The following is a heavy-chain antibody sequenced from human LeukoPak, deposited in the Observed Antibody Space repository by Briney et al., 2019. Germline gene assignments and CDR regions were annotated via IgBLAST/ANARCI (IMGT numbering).Heavy chain of an antibody. CDR2: IIPIFGTA. CDR3: TTRACHAGGCSSSFYYYYGLHF. CDR1: GNSISNYA. J-gene: IGHJ6*02. Sequence: SVKVSCKASGNSISNYAVSWVRQAPGQGFEWMGGIIPIFGTADYAQKFQGRVTITADQSTSTTYVALSSLKSEDTATYYCTTRACHAGGCSSSFYYYYGLHFWGQGTTVSVSS. D-gene: IGHD3-16*01. V-gene: IGHV1-69*13.